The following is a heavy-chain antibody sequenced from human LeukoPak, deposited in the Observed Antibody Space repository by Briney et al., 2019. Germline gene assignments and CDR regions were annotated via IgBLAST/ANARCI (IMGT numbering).Heavy chain of an antibody. J-gene: IGHJ6*02. CDR3: ARAAPTTEYGMDV. Sequence: SETLCLTCTVSGGSISSYYWSWIRQPPGKGLEWVGYIYYSGSTNYNPSLTRRVTISVDTSKNQFSLKLSSVTAADTAVYYCARAAPTTEYGMDVWGQGTTVTVSS. V-gene: IGHV4-59*01. CDR1: GGSISSYY. D-gene: IGHD4-11*01. CDR2: IYYSGST.